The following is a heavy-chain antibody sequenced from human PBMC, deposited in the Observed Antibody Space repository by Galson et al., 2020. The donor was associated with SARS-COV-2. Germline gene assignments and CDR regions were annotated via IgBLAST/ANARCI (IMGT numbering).Heavy chain of an antibody. V-gene: IGHV4-38-2*02. Sequence: SDTLSITCTVSGYSISSGYYWGWIRQPPGKGLEWIRSIYHSGSTYYNTSLKSRVTISVDTSKNQFSLKLSAVTAADTAVYYCARDLHPTRITIFGVVIGFNFDYWGQGTLVTVSS. CDR3: ARDLHPTRITIFGVVIGFNFDY. CDR1: GYSISSGYY. J-gene: IGHJ4*02. CDR2: IYHSGST. D-gene: IGHD3-3*01.